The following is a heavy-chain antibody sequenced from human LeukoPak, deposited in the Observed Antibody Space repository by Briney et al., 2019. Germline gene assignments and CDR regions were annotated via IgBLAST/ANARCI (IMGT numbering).Heavy chain of an antibody. CDR3: ARTSLRSFYGMDV. J-gene: IGHJ6*02. V-gene: IGHV4-59*08. CDR2: IYYSGST. D-gene: IGHD2-15*01. CDR1: GGSNSSYY. Sequence: PSETLSLTCTVSGGSNSSYYWSWIRQPPGKGLEWIGYIYYSGSTNYNPSLKSRVTISVDTSKNQFSLKLSSVTAADTAVYYCARTSLRSFYGMDVWGQGTTVTVSS.